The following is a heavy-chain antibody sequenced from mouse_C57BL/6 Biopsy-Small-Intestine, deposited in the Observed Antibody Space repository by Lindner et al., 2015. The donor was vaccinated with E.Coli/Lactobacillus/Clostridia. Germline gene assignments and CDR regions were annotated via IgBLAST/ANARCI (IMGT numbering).Heavy chain of an antibody. Sequence: SVKVSCKSSEFSLRTFGVQWVRQARGERPEWMGWIVVGTGSSGIGDTNYAQKFLGRVAFTWDMSTTTAYMQLNSLRSEDTAVYFCSARKWFGEPLPGFWGQGTQVTVSS. CDR1: EFSLRTFG. D-gene: IGHD2-2*01. CDR3: SARKWFGEPLPGF. CDR2: IVVGTGSSGIGDT. V-gene: IGHV1-50*01. J-gene: IGHJ4*01.